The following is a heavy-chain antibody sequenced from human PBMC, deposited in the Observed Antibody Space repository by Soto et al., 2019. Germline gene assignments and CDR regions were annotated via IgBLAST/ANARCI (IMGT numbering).Heavy chain of an antibody. CDR1: GFTADDYA. V-gene: IGHV3-9*02. CDR2: ISSNSDTI. CDR3: AKAMNWGGMTTIHYFDS. Sequence: EVQLVESGGGLVQPGRSLRLSCVASGFTADDYAMHWVRQAPGKGLEWVSGISSNSDTIDYADSVKGRFTISRDNAKHSLFLHMNSLRPEDTALYYCAKAMNWGGMTTIHYFDSWGQGTLVTVSS. D-gene: IGHD4-17*01. J-gene: IGHJ4*02.